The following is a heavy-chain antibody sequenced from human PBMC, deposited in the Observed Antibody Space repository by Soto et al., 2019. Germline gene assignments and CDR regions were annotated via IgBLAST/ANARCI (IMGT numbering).Heavy chain of an antibody. Sequence: GGSLRLSCAASGFTFDDYAMHWVRQAPGKGLEWVSGISWNSGSIGYADSVKGRFTISRDNAKNSLYLQMNSLRAEDTALYYCAKDPSSGWYLGAFDIWGQGTMVTVSS. CDR1: GFTFDDYA. CDR3: AKDPSSGWYLGAFDI. CDR2: ISWNSGSI. V-gene: IGHV3-9*01. D-gene: IGHD6-19*01. J-gene: IGHJ3*02.